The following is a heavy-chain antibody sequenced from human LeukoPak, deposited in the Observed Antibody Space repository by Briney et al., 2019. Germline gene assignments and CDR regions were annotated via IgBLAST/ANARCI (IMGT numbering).Heavy chain of an antibody. CDR3: ARASAMIVVVRGAFDI. Sequence: PGGSLRLSCAASGFTFSSYEMNWVRQAPGKGLESVSYVSSSGSTIYYADSVKGRFTISRDNAKNSLYLQMNSLRAEDTAVYYCARASAMIVVVRGAFDIWGQGTMVTVSS. CDR2: VSSSGSTI. J-gene: IGHJ3*02. V-gene: IGHV3-48*03. D-gene: IGHD3-22*01. CDR1: GFTFSSYE.